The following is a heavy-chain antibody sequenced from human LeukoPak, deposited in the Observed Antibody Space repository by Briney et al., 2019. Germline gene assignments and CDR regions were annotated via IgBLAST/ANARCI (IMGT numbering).Heavy chain of an antibody. J-gene: IGHJ4*02. D-gene: IGHD6-19*01. Sequence: GASVKVSCKASGYTFTSYGISWVRQAPGQGLEWMGGIIPIFGTANYAQKFQGRVTITADESTSTAYMELSSLRSEDTAVYYCARDSGRGVAGNLDYWGQGTLVTVSS. CDR1: GYTFTSYG. CDR3: ARDSGRGVAGNLDY. V-gene: IGHV1-69*13. CDR2: IIPIFGTA.